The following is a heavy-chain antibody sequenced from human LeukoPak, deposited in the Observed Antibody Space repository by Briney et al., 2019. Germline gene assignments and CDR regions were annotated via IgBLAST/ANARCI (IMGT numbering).Heavy chain of an antibody. D-gene: IGHD6-13*01. J-gene: IGHJ4*02. CDR2: ISGSGGST. V-gene: IGHV3-23*01. CDR1: GFTFSSYA. Sequence: QPGGSLRLSCAASGFTFSSYAMSWVRQAPGKGLEWVSAISGSGGSTYYADSVKGRFTISRDNSKNTLYLQMNSLRAEDTAVYYCAISSSWDYYFDYWGQGTLVTVSS. CDR3: AISSSWDYYFDY.